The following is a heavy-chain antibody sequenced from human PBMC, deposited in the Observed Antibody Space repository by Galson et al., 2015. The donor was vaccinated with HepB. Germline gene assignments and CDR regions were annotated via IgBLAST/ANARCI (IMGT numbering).Heavy chain of an antibody. CDR1: GFTFSSVV. CDR3: AKDVLDRYSCDY. J-gene: IGHJ4*02. CDR2: IRQGEKNQ. Sequence: SLRLSCAASGFTFSSVVMQWVRQAPGTGQGWVGVIRQGEKNQSYAGSLMGRFTMSRDNSKKTLYMQLNNLGADDTAVDYCAKDVLDRYSCDYWGQGTLVTVTS. D-gene: IGHD2-21*02. V-gene: IGHV3-33*06.